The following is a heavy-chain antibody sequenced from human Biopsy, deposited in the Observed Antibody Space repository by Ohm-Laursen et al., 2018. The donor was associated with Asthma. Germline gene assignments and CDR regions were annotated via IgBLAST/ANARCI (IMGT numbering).Heavy chain of an antibody. D-gene: IGHD2-21*01. Sequence: SLRLSCAASGITFSTYGMHWVRQAPGKGLEWVAYIAWDGINSYYADSVKGRFTISRDNSRNTLYLQKNSLRADDTAVYYCARAGESDLVGGLDVWGQGTTVSVS. CDR3: ARAGESDLVGGLDV. CDR2: IAWDGINS. J-gene: IGHJ6*02. CDR1: GITFSTYG. V-gene: IGHV3-30*03.